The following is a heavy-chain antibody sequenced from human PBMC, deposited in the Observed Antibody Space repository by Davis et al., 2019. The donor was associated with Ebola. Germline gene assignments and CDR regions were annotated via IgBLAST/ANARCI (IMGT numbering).Heavy chain of an antibody. V-gene: IGHV3-30*18. CDR1: GFTFNRYD. Sequence: GESLKISCAASGFTFNRYDMLWVRQAPGKGLEWVAVISHDGINEVYGDSVKGRFTISRDNSKNTFYLQMKSLRPEDTAVDYCAKPQRPSVLMIVVMNVDAFDIWGQGTLVTVAS. D-gene: IGHD3-22*01. CDR3: AKPQRPSVLMIVVMNVDAFDI. J-gene: IGHJ3*02. CDR2: ISHDGINE.